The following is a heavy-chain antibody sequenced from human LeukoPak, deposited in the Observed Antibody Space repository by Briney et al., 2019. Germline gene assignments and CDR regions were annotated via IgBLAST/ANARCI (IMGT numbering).Heavy chain of an antibody. CDR2: ISSSSSYI. D-gene: IGHD3-10*01. CDR1: GFTFSSYS. J-gene: IGHJ6*02. CDR3: ARDQYYGSGSWAVYYYYYYGMDV. Sequence: GGSLRLSCAASGFTFSSYSMNWVRQAPGKGLEWVSSISSSSSYIYYADSVKGRFTISRDNAKNSLYLQMNSLRAEDTAVYYCARDQYYGSGSWAVYYYYYYGMDVWGQGTTVTVSS. V-gene: IGHV3-21*01.